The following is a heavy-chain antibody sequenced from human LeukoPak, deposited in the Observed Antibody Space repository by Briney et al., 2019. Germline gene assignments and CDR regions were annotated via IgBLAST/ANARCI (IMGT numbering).Heavy chain of an antibody. CDR3: ARDRSGSYDY. J-gene: IGHJ4*02. V-gene: IGHV1-2*04. CDR2: INPNSGGT. CDR1: GFTFTSYA. D-gene: IGHD1-26*01. Sequence: GSLRLSCAASGFTFTSYAMNWVRQAPGQGLEWMGWINPNSGGTNYAQKFQGWVTMTRDTSISTAYMELSRLRSDDTAVYYCARDRSGSYDYWGQGTLVTVSS.